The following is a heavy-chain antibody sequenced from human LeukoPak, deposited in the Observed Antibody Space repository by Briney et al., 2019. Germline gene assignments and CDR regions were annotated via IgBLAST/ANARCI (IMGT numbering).Heavy chain of an antibody. Sequence: ASVKVSCKASGFTFTSSAVQWVRQARGQRLEWIGWIVVGSGNTNYAQKLQERVTITRDMSTSTAYMELSSLRSEDTAVYYCAREGTSYGSGSYYPPSLTHYFDYWGQGTLVTVSS. J-gene: IGHJ4*02. CDR2: IVVGSGNT. D-gene: IGHD3-10*01. V-gene: IGHV1-58*01. CDR3: AREGTSYGSGSYYPPSLTHYFDY. CDR1: GFTFTSSA.